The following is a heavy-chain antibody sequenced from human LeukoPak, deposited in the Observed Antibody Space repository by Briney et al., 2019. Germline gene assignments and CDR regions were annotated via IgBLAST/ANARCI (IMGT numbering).Heavy chain of an antibody. D-gene: IGHD1-14*01. CDR3: ARDAAAGAFDI. V-gene: IGHV3-11*04. Sequence: GGPLRLSCAASGFTFDDYGMSWVRQAPGKGLEWVSYISSSGSTIYYADSVKGRFTISRDNAKNSLYLQMNSLRAEDTAVYYCARDAAAGAFDIWGQGTMVTVSS. J-gene: IGHJ3*02. CDR2: ISSSGSTI. CDR1: GFTFDDYG.